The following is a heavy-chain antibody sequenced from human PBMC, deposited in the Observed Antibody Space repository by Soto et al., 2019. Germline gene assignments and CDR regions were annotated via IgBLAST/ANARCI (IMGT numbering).Heavy chain of an antibody. CDR1: GFTFSSYG. J-gene: IGHJ6*03. Sequence: QVQLVESGGGVVQPGRSLRLSCAASGFTFSSYGMHWVRQAPGKGLEWVAVISYDGSNKYYADSVKGRFTISRDNSKNTLYLQMNSLRAEDTAVYYCAKDRKDIVLMVYAIPPNYYMDVWGKGTTVTVSS. CDR3: AKDRKDIVLMVYAIPPNYYMDV. D-gene: IGHD2-8*01. V-gene: IGHV3-30*18. CDR2: ISYDGSNK.